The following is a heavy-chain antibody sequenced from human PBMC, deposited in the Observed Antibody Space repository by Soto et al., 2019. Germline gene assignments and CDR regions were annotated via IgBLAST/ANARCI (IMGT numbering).Heavy chain of an antibody. CDR1: GFTFSSYW. CDR2: IKQDGSEK. Sequence: GGALRLSCAASGFTFSSYWMSWVRQAPGKGLEWVANIKQDGSEKYYVDSVKGRFTVSRDNSKNTLYLPMNSLRVADTSVSPCAKLRYFDWSAYNWLESWGQGTPVTVSS. J-gene: IGHJ5*01. V-gene: IGHV3-7*03. CDR3: AKLRYFDWSAYNWLES. D-gene: IGHD3-9*01.